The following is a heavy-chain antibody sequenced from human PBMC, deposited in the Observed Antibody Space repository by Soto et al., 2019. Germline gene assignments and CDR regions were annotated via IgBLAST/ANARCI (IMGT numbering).Heavy chain of an antibody. CDR3: ARDGYFSGGSCYSVPVFDY. CDR2: VWYDGSNK. CDR1: GFTFSSYG. J-gene: IGHJ4*02. D-gene: IGHD2-15*01. Sequence: QVQMVESGGGVVQPGRSLRLSCAASGFTFSSYGMHWVRQAPGKGLEWVAVVWYDGSNKYYADSVKGRFTISRDNSKDTLYLQMNSLRAEDTAVYYCARDGYFSGGSCYSVPVFDYWCQGTLVTVSS. V-gene: IGHV3-33*01.